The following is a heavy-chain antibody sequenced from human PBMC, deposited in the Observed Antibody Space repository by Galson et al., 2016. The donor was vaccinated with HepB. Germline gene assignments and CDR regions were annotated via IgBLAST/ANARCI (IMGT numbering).Heavy chain of an antibody. J-gene: IGHJ4*02. CDR3: ARERGNYAYFDY. CDR1: GYTFASYG. V-gene: IGHV1-18*01. Sequence: SVKVSCKASGYTFASYGIAWVRQAPGQGLEWMGWISSYDDNIKYAQKFQGRLTMTIDSSTDTAYMELRSLRSDDTGIYYCARERGNYAYFDYWGQGTLVTVSS. D-gene: IGHD4-11*01. CDR2: ISSYDDNI.